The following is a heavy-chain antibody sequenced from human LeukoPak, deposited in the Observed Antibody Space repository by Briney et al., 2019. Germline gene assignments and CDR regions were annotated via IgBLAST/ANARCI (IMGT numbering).Heavy chain of an antibody. CDR2: IYTSGST. V-gene: IGHV4-4*07. Sequence: SETLSLTCTVSGGSISSYYWGWIRQPAGKGLEWIGRIYTSGSTNYNPSLKSRVTMSVDTSKNQFSLKLSSVTAADTAVYYCARDSHYYHYGMDVWGQGTTVTVSS. CDR3: ARDSHYYHYGMDV. CDR1: GGSISSYY. J-gene: IGHJ6*02.